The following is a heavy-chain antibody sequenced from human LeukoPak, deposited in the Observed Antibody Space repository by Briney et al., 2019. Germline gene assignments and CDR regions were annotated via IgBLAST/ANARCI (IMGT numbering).Heavy chain of an antibody. CDR3: ARVYSSGWYDY. J-gene: IGHJ4*02. V-gene: IGHV4-4*07. CDR1: GGSISSYH. Sequence: SETLSLTCTVSGGSISSYHWSWIRQPAGKGLEWIGRIYTSGSTNYNPSLKSRVTMSVDTSENQFSLRLSSVTAADTTVYYCARVYSSGWYDYWGQGTLVTVSS. CDR2: IYTSGST. D-gene: IGHD6-19*01.